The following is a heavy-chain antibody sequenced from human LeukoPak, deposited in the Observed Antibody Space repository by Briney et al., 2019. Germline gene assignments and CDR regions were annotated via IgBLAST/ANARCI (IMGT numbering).Heavy chain of an antibody. CDR1: GGSFSGYY. J-gene: IGHJ4*02. D-gene: IGHD6-13*01. Sequence: ASETLSLTCAVYGGSFSGYYWSWIRQPPGKGLEWIGEINHSGSTNYNPSLKSRVTISVDTSKNQFSLKLSSVTAADTAVYYCARDRGSSWYLTFDYWGQGTLVTVSS. CDR3: ARDRGSSWYLTFDY. V-gene: IGHV4-34*09. CDR2: INHSGST.